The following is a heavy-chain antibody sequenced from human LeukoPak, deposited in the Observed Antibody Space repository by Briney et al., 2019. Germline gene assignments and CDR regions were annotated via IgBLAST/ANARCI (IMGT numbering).Heavy chain of an antibody. CDR1: GFTFSSYA. D-gene: IGHD2-15*01. CDR3: ARDAGDCSGGSCYGDY. J-gene: IGHJ4*02. V-gene: IGHV3-23*01. Sequence: GGSLRLSCAASGFTFSSYAMSWVRQAPGKGLEWVSAISGSGGSTYYADSVKGRFTISRDNSKNTLYLQMNSLRAEDTAVYYCARDAGDCSGGSCYGDYWGQGTLVTVSS. CDR2: ISGSGGST.